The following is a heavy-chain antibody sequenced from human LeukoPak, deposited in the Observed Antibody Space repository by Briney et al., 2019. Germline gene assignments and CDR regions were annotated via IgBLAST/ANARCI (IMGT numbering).Heavy chain of an antibody. D-gene: IGHD3-3*01. CDR3: ARDAGVVPYYFDY. J-gene: IGHJ4*02. CDR1: GGSISSYY. V-gene: IGHV4-59*01. Sequence: ASETLSLTCTVSGGSISSYYWSWIRQPPGKGLEWIGYIYYSGSTNYNPSLKTRITISVDTSKNQFPLKLTTVTAAATAVYYCARDAGVVPYYFDYWGQGTLVTVSS. CDR2: IYYSGST.